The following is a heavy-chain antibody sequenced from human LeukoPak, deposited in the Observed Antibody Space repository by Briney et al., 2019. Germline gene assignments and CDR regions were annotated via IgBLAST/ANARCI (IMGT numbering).Heavy chain of an antibody. D-gene: IGHD3-16*02. J-gene: IGHJ6*02. V-gene: IGHV1-24*01. Sequence: ASVKVSCKVSGYTLTELSMHWVRQAPGKGLEWMGGFDPEDGETIYAQKSQGRVTMTEDTSTDTAYMELSSLRSEDTAVYYCATGVYRRSSRYGMDVWGQGTTVTVSS. CDR2: FDPEDGET. CDR3: ATGVYRRSSRYGMDV. CDR1: GYTLTELS.